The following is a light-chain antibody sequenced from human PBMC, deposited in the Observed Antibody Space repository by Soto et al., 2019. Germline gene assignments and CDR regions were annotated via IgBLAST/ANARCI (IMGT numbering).Light chain of an antibody. CDR1: SSNIGAGYD. J-gene: IGLJ1*01. CDR3: QSYDSSRSGSYV. V-gene: IGLV1-40*01. Sequence: QSVLTQPPSVSGAPGQRVTISCTGSSSNIGAGYDVHWYQQLPGTAPKLLIYGNSNRPSGVRDRFSGSKSGTSASLAITGLQVEDEDDYYCQSYDSSRSGSYVFGAGTKLTVL. CDR2: GNS.